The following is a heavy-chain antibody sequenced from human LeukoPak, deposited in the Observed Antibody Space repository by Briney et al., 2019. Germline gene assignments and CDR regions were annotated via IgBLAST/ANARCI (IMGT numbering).Heavy chain of an antibody. V-gene: IGHV3-7*01. J-gene: IGHJ4*02. CDR3: ATGQQLGY. CDR1: GLTFSSYW. Sequence: GGSLRLSYVASGLTFSSYWMSRVRQAPGRGLEWVANIKQDGSDKYYVDSVKGRFTISRDNAKKSLYLQMNSLRAEDTAVYYCATGQQLGYWGQGTLVTVSS. D-gene: IGHD6-13*01. CDR2: IKQDGSDK.